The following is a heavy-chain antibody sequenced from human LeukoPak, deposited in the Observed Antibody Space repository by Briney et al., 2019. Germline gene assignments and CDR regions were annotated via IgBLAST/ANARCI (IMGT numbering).Heavy chain of an antibody. Sequence: PGRSLRLSCAASGFTFSSYGMHWVRQAPGKGLEWVAVISYDGSNKYYADSVKGRFTISRDNSKNTLYLQMNSLRAEDTAVYYCAKGETSSGWALDYWGQGTLVTVSS. D-gene: IGHD6-19*01. J-gene: IGHJ4*02. CDR1: GFTFSSYG. V-gene: IGHV3-30*18. CDR3: AKGETSSGWALDY. CDR2: ISYDGSNK.